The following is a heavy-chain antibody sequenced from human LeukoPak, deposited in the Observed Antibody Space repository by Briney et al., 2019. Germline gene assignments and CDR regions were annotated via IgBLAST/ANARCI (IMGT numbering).Heavy chain of an antibody. Sequence: ASVKVSCKASGYTFTSYGISWVRQAPGQGLEWIGWISAYNGNTNYAQKLQGRVTMTTDTSTSTAYMELRSLRSDDTAVYYCARVYYDILTGYLNWFDPWGQGTLVTVSS. D-gene: IGHD3-9*01. CDR3: ARVYYDILTGYLNWFDP. V-gene: IGHV1-18*01. J-gene: IGHJ5*02. CDR2: ISAYNGNT. CDR1: GYTFTSYG.